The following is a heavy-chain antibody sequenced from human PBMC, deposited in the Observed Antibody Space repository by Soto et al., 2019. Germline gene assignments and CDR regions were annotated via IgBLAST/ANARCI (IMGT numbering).Heavy chain of an antibody. D-gene: IGHD3-22*01. J-gene: IGHJ3*02. Sequence: ASVKVSCKASGGTFSSYAISWVRQAPGQGLEWMGGIIPIFGTANYAQKFQGRVTITADESTSTAYMELSSLRSEDTAVYYCARAMNYYDSSGYYGWGLDAFDIWGQGTMVTVSS. V-gene: IGHV1-69*13. CDR2: IIPIFGTA. CDR3: ARAMNYYDSSGYYGWGLDAFDI. CDR1: GGTFSSYA.